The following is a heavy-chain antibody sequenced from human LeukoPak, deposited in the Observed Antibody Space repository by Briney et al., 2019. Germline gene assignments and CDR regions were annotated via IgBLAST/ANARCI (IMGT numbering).Heavy chain of an antibody. CDR3: ARYTYYYDSSGYYDI. Sequence: SETLSLTCAVSGGSISSGSYYWSWIRQPAGKGLEWIGRIYTSGSTNYNPSLKSRVTISVDTSKNQFSLKLSSVTAADTAVYYWARYTYYYDSSGYYDIWGQGTLVTVSS. V-gene: IGHV4-61*02. J-gene: IGHJ4*02. D-gene: IGHD3-22*01. CDR2: IYTSGST. CDR1: GGSISSGSYY.